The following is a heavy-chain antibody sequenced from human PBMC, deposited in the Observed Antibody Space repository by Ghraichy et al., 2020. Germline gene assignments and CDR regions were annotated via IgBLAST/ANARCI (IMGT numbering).Heavy chain of an antibody. CDR1: GFTSRTYR. Sequence: GGSLRLSCAASGFTSRTYRMSWVRRAPGKGLEWVSHIISGSDTTYYADSVKGRFTISRDNANNSLYLQMNSLRAEDTAVYYCARGEIMTLWGQGTLVTVSS. CDR2: IISGSDTT. CDR3: ARGEIMTL. V-gene: IGHV3-48*01. D-gene: IGHD2-21*02. J-gene: IGHJ4*02.